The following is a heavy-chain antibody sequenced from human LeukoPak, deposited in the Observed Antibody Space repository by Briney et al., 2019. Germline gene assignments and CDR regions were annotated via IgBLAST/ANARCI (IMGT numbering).Heavy chain of an antibody. CDR1: GGTFSSYA. CDR3: ARDLISSGWNYYFDY. Sequence: SVKVSRKASGGTFSSYAISWVRQAPGQGLEWMGGIIPIFGTANYAQKFQGRVTITADESTSTAYMELSSLRSEDTAVYYCARDLISSGWNYYFDYWGRGTLVTVSS. CDR2: IIPIFGTA. V-gene: IGHV1-69*13. D-gene: IGHD6-19*01. J-gene: IGHJ4*02.